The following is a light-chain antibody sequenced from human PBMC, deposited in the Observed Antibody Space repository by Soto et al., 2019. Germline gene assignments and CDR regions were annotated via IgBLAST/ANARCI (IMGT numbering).Light chain of an antibody. CDR3: QQYCCAPRP. CDR2: AAS. V-gene: IGKV3-20*01. CDR1: HSVSSTY. Sequence: VLSQSPGTLSFSPGERATLSCRASHSVSSTYLAWYQQKPGQAPRLLIYAASGRATGIPDRFSGSGSGTDFTLTISRLEPEDFAVYYCQQYCCAPRPFGQGSKVDI. J-gene: IGKJ1*01.